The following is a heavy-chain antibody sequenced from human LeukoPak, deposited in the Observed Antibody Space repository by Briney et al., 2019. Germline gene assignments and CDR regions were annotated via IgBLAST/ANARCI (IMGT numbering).Heavy chain of an antibody. CDR3: ASSSGYYNADDY. J-gene: IGHJ4*02. D-gene: IGHD3-22*01. CDR2: IIPIFGTA. Sequence: GASVKVSCKASGGTFSSYAISWVGQAPGQGLEWMGRIIPIFGTAHYAQKLQGRVTNTTDESTSTAYMELSSVRSEDTAVYYCASSSGYYNADDYWGQGTLVTVSS. V-gene: IGHV1-69*05. CDR1: GGTFSSYA.